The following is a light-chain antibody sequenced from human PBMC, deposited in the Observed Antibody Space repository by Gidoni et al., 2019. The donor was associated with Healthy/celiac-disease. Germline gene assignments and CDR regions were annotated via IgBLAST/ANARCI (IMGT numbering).Light chain of an antibody. J-gene: IGLJ1*01. Sequence: SYELTQPPSVSVSPGQTASITCSGDKSGDKYACWYQQKPGQSPGLVIYQDSKRPSGIPERFSGSNSGNTATLTISGTQAMDEADYYCQAWDSSGYVFGTGTKVTVL. CDR3: QAWDSSGYV. CDR1: KSGDKY. CDR2: QDS. V-gene: IGLV3-1*01.